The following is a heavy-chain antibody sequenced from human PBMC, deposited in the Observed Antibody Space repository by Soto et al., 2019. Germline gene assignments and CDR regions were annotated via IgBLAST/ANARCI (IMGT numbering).Heavy chain of an antibody. CDR1: GFTFSSYA. V-gene: IGHV3-23*01. CDR3: AKSLGYCSGGSCSYYYYGMDV. CDR2: ISGSGGST. Sequence: PGGSVRLSCAASGFTFSSYAMSWVRQAPGKGLEWVSAISGSGGSTYYADSVKGRFTISRDNSKNTLYLQMNSLRAEDTAVYYCAKSLGYCSGGSCSYYYYGMDVWGQGTTVTVSS. J-gene: IGHJ6*02. D-gene: IGHD2-15*01.